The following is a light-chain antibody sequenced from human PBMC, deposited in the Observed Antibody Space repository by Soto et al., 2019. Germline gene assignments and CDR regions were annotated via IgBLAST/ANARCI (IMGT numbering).Light chain of an antibody. V-gene: IGKV3-11*01. CDR3: QQRGNWPPGFT. J-gene: IGKJ3*01. Sequence: EIVMTQSPATLSVSPGERVTLSCRASQTILSNLAWYQQKPGQAPRLLIYDTSNRAAGIPARFSGSGSGTDFTLTISSLEPEDFAVYYCQQRGNWPPGFTFGPGTKVDIK. CDR1: QTILSN. CDR2: DTS.